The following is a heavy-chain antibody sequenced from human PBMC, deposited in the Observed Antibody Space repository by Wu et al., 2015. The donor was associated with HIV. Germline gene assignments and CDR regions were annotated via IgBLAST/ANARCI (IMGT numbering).Heavy chain of an antibody. CDR1: GYTFTSYY. CDR2: INPSGGST. J-gene: IGHJ3*02. D-gene: IGHD6-19*01. Sequence: QVQLVQSGAEVKKPGASVKVSCKASGYTFTSYYMHWVRQAPGQGLEWMGIINPSGGSTSYAQKFQGRVTMTRDTSTSTVYMELSSLRSEDTAVYYCARDRELAVAANEDAFDIWGQRDNGHRLF. CDR3: ARDRELAVAANEDAFDI. V-gene: IGHV1-46*01.